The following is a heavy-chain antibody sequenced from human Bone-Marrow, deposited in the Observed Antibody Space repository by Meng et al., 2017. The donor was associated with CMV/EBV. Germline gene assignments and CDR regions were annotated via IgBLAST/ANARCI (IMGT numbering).Heavy chain of an antibody. J-gene: IGHJ4*02. CDR1: GFTFNNYE. V-gene: IGHV3-48*03. CDR3: AKQVEYSSRPTYYFDY. Sequence: GESLKISCAASGFTFNNYEMNWVRQAPGKRLEWVSYISSSDSAIYYADSVKGRFTVSRDNSKNTLYLQMNSLRAEDTAVYYCAKQVEYSSRPTYYFDYWGQGTLVTVSS. D-gene: IGHD5-18*01. CDR2: ISSSDSAI.